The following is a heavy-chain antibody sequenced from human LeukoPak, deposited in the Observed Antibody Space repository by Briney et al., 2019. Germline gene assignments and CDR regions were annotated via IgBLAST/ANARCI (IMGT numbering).Heavy chain of an antibody. CDR2: ISTDGKDK. Sequence: GGSLRLSCAASGFXFSSYAMHWVRQAPGKGLEWVTVISTDGKDKKYADSVKGRFAISRDNSKNTLDLQMNSLRAEDTAVYYCAKDQKWGPADYYFDSWGQGTLVTVSS. V-gene: IGHV3-30*18. CDR3: AKDQKWGPADYYFDS. D-gene: IGHD2-2*01. CDR1: GFXFSSYA. J-gene: IGHJ4*02.